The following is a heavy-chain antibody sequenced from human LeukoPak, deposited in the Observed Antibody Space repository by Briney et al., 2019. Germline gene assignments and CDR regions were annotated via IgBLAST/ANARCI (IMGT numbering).Heavy chain of an antibody. V-gene: IGHV3-53*01. CDR1: GFTVISNY. J-gene: IGHJ6*03. CDR2: IYSGGST. Sequence: PGGSLRLSCAASGFTVISNYMSWVRQAPGKGLGGVSVIYSGGSTYYADSVKGRFTISRDNSKNTLYLQMNSLRAEDTAVYYCARERPGMDYMDVWGKGTTVTVSS. CDR3: ARERPGMDYMDV.